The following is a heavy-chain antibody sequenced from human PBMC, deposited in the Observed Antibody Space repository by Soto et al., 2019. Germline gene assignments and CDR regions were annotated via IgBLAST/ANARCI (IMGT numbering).Heavy chain of an antibody. CDR2: VSSSSSCI. Sequence: EVQLVESGGGLVKPGGSLRLSCAASGFTFSSYSMNWVRQAPGKGLEWVSAVSSSSSCIYYADSVKGRVTISRDNAKNSLYLQMNSLRAEDTAVYYCASRYDALRSDPYFDYWGQGTLVTVSS. D-gene: IGHD5-12*01. V-gene: IGHV3-21*01. J-gene: IGHJ4*02. CDR3: ASRYDALRSDPYFDY. CDR1: GFTFSSYS.